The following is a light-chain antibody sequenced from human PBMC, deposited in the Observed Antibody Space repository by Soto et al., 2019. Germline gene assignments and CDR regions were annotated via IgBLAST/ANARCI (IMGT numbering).Light chain of an antibody. CDR1: QSVSSN. Sequence: EIVMTQSPATLTVSPGERAILSCRASQSVSSNLAWYQQKPGQAPRLLIYGASSRATAIPARFSGSGSATESTLTITSLQSEDFAVYYCQQYKEWPPKYTFGQGTKLEIK. J-gene: IGKJ2*01. CDR2: GAS. V-gene: IGKV3-15*01. CDR3: QQYKEWPPKYT.